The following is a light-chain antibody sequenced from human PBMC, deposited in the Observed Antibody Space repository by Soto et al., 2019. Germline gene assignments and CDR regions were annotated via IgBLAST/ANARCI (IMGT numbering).Light chain of an antibody. J-gene: IGLJ2*01. V-gene: IGLV2-11*01. Sequence: QSALTQPGSVSGSPGQSVTISCTGTSSDVGGYNYVSWYQQHPGKAPKLMIYDVSNRPSGVANRFSGSKSGNTASLTISGLQAEDEADYYCCSYAGSSTVVFGTGTKLTVL. CDR2: DVS. CDR1: SSDVGGYNY. CDR3: CSYAGSSTVV.